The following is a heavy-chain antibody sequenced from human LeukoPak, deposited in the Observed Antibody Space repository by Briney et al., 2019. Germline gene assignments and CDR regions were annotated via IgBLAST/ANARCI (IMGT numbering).Heavy chain of an antibody. CDR3: VRDAGGY. D-gene: IGHD1-14*01. J-gene: IGHJ4*02. CDR2: ISSDGSKK. V-gene: IGHV3-30-3*01. Sequence: LAWVAVISSDGSKKFYSDSVKGQFTISRDNSKNTLYLQVNSLRTEDTGVYFCVRDAGGYWGQGTLVTVSS.